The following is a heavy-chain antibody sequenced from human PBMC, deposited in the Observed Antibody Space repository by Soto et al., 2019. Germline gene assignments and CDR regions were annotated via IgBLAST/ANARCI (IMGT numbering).Heavy chain of an antibody. CDR3: ASGYSSGWRDHDAFDI. V-gene: IGHV4-39*01. J-gene: IGHJ3*02. CDR1: GGSVSSGNYY. CDR2: FYYSGST. D-gene: IGHD6-19*01. Sequence: SETLSLTCTVSGGSVSSGNYYWSWIRQPPGKGLEWIGSFYYSGSTNYNPSLKSRVTISVDTSKNQFSLKLSSVTAADTAVYYCASGYSSGWRDHDAFDIWGQGTMVTVSS.